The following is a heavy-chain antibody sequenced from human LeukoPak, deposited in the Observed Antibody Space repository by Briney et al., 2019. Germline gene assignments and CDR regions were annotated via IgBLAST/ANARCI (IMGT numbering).Heavy chain of an antibody. CDR3: ARDQKGTIFGVVSRWYYHYGMDV. CDR1: GFTFSSYS. V-gene: IGHV3-21*01. Sequence: GGSLRLSCAASGFTFSSYSMNWVRQAPGKGLEWVSSISSSSSYIYYADSVKGRFTISRDNAKNSLYLQMNSLRAEDTAVYYCARDQKGTIFGVVSRWYYHYGMDVWGQGTTVTVSS. D-gene: IGHD3-3*01. CDR2: ISSSSSYI. J-gene: IGHJ6*02.